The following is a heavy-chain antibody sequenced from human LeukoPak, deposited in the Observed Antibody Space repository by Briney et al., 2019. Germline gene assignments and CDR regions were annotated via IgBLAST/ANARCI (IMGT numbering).Heavy chain of an antibody. CDR1: GGSISSNNDN. V-gene: IGHV4-39*01. Sequence: SETLSLTCTVSGGSISSNNDNWGWIRQPPGKGLEWIGIFYYTGSTHYNPSLKSRVTISVDTSNNQFSLKLSSVTAADTAVYYCARSFCSSSTCYAVGAFDIWGQGTMVTVSS. CDR3: ARSFCSSSTCYAVGAFDI. J-gene: IGHJ3*02. D-gene: IGHD2-2*01. CDR2: FYYTGST.